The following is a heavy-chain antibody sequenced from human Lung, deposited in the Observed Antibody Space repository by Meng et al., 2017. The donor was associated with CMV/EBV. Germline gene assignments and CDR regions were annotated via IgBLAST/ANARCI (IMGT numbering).Heavy chain of an antibody. Sequence: LXCAVYGGSFSGYYWSWIRQPPGKGLEWIGEINHSGSTNYNPSLKSRVTISVDTSKNQFSLKLSSVTAADTAVYYCAREGITMVRGVIIGRPDYWXPGNXVNGAS. V-gene: IGHV4-34*01. CDR3: AREGITMVRGVIIGRPDY. J-gene: IGHJ4*02. CDR2: INHSGST. D-gene: IGHD3-10*01. CDR1: GGSFSGYY.